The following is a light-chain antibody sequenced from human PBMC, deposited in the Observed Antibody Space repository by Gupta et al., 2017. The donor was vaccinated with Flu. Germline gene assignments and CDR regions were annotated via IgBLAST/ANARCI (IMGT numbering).Light chain of an antibody. J-gene: IGLJ3*02. CDR3: QLWDSSSDHWV. Sequence: SHVLTQPPSVSVAPGQTARITCGGNNIGSKSVHWYQQKPGQAPVLVVYDESDRPSGIPERFSGSNSGNTATLTISRVEAGDEADYYCQLWDSSSDHWVFGGGTKLTVL. V-gene: IGLV3-21*02. CDR2: DES. CDR1: NIGSKS.